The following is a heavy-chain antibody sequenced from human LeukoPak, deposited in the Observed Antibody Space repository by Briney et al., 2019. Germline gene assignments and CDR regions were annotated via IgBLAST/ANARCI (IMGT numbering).Heavy chain of an antibody. CDR2: ISSSSSYI. V-gene: IGHV3-21*01. CDR1: GFTFSSYS. J-gene: IGHJ4*02. CDR3: ARVSTYYYDSSGYYRDY. D-gene: IGHD3-22*01. Sequence: GGSLRLSCAASGFTFSSYSMNWVRQAPGKGLEWVSSISSSSSYIYYADSVKGRFTISRDNAKNSLYLQMNSLRAEDTAVYYCARVSTYYYDSSGYYRDYWGQGTLVTVSS.